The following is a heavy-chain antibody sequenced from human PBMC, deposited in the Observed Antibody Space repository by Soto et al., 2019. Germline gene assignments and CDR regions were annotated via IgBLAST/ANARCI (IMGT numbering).Heavy chain of an antibody. CDR3: ARRNELAMAGTREVSDVFDI. Sequence: PGESLKISCKGSGYSFTSYWIGWVRQMPGKGLEWMGIIYPGDSDTRYSPSFQGQVTISADKSISTAYLQWSSLKASDTAMYYCARRNELAMAGTREVSDVFDIWGKGTMVTVSS. D-gene: IGHD6-19*01. CDR1: GYSFTSYW. CDR2: IYPGDSDT. J-gene: IGHJ3*02. V-gene: IGHV5-51*01.